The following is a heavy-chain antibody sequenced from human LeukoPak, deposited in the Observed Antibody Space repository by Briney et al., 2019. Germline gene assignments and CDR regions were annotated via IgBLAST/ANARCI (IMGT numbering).Heavy chain of an antibody. CDR2: LYIDGTT. CDR1: GFTVSNNY. D-gene: IGHD1-1*01. J-gene: IGHJ6*02. Sequence: GGSLRLSCAASGFTVSNNYMIWVRQAPGKGWVWVSILYIDGTTYHADSVRGRLINSKENFKNTVYLQMNHLRAEDTAVYYCARGGGTAGYYYQMDVWGQGTTVTVSS. CDR3: ARGGGTAGYYYQMDV. V-gene: IGHV3-66*01.